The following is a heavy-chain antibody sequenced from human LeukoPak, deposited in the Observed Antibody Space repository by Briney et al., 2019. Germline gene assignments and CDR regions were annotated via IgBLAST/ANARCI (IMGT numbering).Heavy chain of an antibody. D-gene: IGHD3-16*01. CDR1: RYSFDSYA. CDR2: ISGSGGST. Sequence: GGSLRLSCEGSRYSFDSYAMTWVRQAPGKGLEWVSAISGSGGSTYYADSVKGRFTISRDNSKNTLYLQMNSLRAEDTAIYYCAKDFGDWGQGTLVTVSS. CDR3: AKDFGD. V-gene: IGHV3-23*01. J-gene: IGHJ4*02.